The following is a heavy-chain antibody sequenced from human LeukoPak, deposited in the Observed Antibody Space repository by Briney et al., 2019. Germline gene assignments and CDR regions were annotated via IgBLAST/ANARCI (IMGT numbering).Heavy chain of an antibody. D-gene: IGHD6-19*01. V-gene: IGHV3-20*04. J-gene: IGHJ4*02. CDR2: INWNGGST. CDR1: GFTFDDYG. CDR3: ARDPYSSGWYWVGGY. Sequence: GGSLRLSCAASGFTFDDYGMSWVRQAPGKGLEWVSGINWNGGSTGYADSVKGRFTISGDNAKNSLYLQMNSLRAEDTALYYCARDPYSSGWYWVGGYWGQGTLVTVSS.